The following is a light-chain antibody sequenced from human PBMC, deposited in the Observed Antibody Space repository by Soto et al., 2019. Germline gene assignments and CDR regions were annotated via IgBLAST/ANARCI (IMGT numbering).Light chain of an antibody. V-gene: IGKV2-28*01. CDR3: MQSLETPLT. CDR2: LAS. Sequence: IVMTQSPLSLPVTPGEPASISCRSSRSLFHSNGYNSLHWYLQKPGQSPQLLIYLASNPASGVPDRFSGSGSGTDFTLKITRVEAEDVGVYYCMQSLETPLTFGGGTKVEIK. CDR1: RSLFHSNGYNS. J-gene: IGKJ4*01.